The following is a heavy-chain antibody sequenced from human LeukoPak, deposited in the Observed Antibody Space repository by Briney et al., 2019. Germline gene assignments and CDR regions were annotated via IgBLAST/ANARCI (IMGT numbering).Heavy chain of an antibody. D-gene: IGHD3-16*01. Sequence: SETLSLTCANYGGPFSGFFWSWIRQPPGKGLEWIGEIIIVAAPTTTRPSRVESPYIDTSKNQFSLKLTSLTAADTAVYYCARASSYDGATRYNPSWFGPRGQGTLVTVSS. V-gene: IGHV4-34*01. J-gene: IGHJ5*02. CDR3: ARASSYDGATRYNPSWFGP. CDR2: IIIVAAP. CDR1: GGPFSGFF.